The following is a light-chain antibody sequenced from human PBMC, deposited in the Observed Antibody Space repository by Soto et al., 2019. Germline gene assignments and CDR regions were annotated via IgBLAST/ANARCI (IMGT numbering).Light chain of an antibody. CDR1: QSVRSS. CDR3: QQYHTWPIT. V-gene: IGKV3-11*01. Sequence: EIVLTQSPGTLSLSPGERATVSCRASQSVRSSLAWYQLKPGQAPRLVIYDASKRATGIPDRFSGSGSGTDFTLTISRLESEDCAIYYCQQYHTWPITFGGGTKVDIK. J-gene: IGKJ4*01. CDR2: DAS.